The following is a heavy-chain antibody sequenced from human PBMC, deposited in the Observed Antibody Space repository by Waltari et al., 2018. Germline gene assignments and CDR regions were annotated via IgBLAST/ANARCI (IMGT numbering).Heavy chain of an antibody. J-gene: IGHJ4*02. CDR1: GFTFRSYW. V-gene: IGHV3-7*01. D-gene: IGHD6-6*01. CDR2: IKQDGSEK. Sequence: EVQLVESGGGLVQPGGSLRLSCAASGFTFRSYWMSWVRQAPGKGLGWVANIKQDGSEKYYVDSVKGRFTISRDNAKNSLYLQMNSLRAEDTAVYYCARDSSSSDFDYWGQGTLVIVSS. CDR3: ARDSSSSDFDY.